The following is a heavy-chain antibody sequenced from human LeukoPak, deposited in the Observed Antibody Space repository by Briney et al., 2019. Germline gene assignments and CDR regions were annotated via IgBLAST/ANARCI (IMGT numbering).Heavy chain of an antibody. CDR1: GFTVSSNY. J-gene: IGHJ4*02. CDR3: ARVGSGWLTFDY. Sequence: GGSLRLSCAASGFTVSSNYMSWVRQAPGKGLEWVSVIYGGGSTYYADSVKGRFTISRDNSKNTLYLQMNSLRAEDTAVYYCARVGSGWLTFDYWGQGTLVTVSS. D-gene: IGHD6-19*01. V-gene: IGHV3-53*01. CDR2: IYGGGST.